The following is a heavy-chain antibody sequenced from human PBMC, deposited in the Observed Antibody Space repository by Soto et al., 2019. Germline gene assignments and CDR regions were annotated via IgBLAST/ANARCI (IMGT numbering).Heavy chain of an antibody. D-gene: IGHD6-19*01. V-gene: IGHV3-33*01. CDR3: ARDVGRAAVAGSGVYSQH. J-gene: IGHJ1*01. CDR1: GFTFSSYG. Sequence: QVQLVESGGGVVQPGRSLRLSCAASGFTFSSYGMHWVRQAPGKGLEWVAVIWYDGSNKYYADSVKGRFTISRDNSKNTLYLQMNSPRAEDTAVYYCARDVGRAAVAGSGVYSQHWGQGTLVTVSS. CDR2: IWYDGSNK.